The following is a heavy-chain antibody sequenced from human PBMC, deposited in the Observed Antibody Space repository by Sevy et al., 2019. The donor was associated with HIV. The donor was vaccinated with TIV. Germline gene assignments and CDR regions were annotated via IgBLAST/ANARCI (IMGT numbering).Heavy chain of an antibody. J-gene: IGHJ4*02. CDR1: GYTFRGYY. CDR3: TRALEYCGYIDCPLGF. CDR2: FTPKSGGT. Sequence: ASVKVSCKASGYTFRGYYMHWVRQAPGQGLEWMGRFTPKSGGTEYGQKFQGRVTMTTDMSITTAYMELSSLAFDDTAVYFCTRALEYCGYIDCPLGFWGQGTLVTVSS. V-gene: IGHV1-2*06. D-gene: IGHD2-21*01.